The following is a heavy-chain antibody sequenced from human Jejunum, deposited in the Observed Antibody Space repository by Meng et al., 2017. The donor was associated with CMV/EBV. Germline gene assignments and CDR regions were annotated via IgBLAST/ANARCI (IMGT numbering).Heavy chain of an antibody. CDR1: GDGVVSNGAG. V-gene: IGHV6-1*01. Sequence: SGDGVVSNGAGWRWVRQSPSGGLGWLGRKSYRSKWCNDYAGSVKSRITINPDTSRNQFSLQLNSVTPEDTAVYYCARGTWGFLDSWGQGTLVTVSS. J-gene: IGHJ4*02. CDR3: ARGTWGFLDS. D-gene: IGHD7-27*01. CDR2: KSYRSKWCN.